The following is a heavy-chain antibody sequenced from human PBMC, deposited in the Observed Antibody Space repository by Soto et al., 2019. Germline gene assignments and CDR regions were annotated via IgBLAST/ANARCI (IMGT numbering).Heavy chain of an antibody. Sequence: EVELVESGGGLVQPGRSLRLSCAASGFPFDDHAMHWVRQVPGKGLEWFSGISWKSDVKGYADSVKGRFTISRDNAKNSLFLQMNSLRTEDTALYYCARDPFRTVTTFDHWGQGTLVTVSS. CDR1: GFPFDDHA. J-gene: IGHJ4*02. D-gene: IGHD4-17*01. CDR3: ARDPFRTVTTFDH. CDR2: ISWKSDVK. V-gene: IGHV3-9*01.